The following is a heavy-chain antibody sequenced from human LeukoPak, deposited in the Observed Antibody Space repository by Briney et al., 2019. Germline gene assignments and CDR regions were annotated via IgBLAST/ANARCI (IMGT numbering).Heavy chain of an antibody. CDR2: INHSGST. CDR1: GGSFSGYY. Sequence: SETLSLTCAVYGGSFSGYYWSWIRQPPGKGLEWIGEINHSGSTNYNPSLKSRVTISVDTSKNQFSLKLSSVTAADTAVYYCVIRVELRFDYWGQGTLVTVSS. V-gene: IGHV4-34*01. J-gene: IGHJ4*02. D-gene: IGHD1-7*01. CDR3: VIRVELRFDY.